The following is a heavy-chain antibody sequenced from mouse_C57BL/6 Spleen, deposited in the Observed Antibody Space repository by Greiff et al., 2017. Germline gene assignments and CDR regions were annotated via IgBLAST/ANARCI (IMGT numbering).Heavy chain of an antibody. D-gene: IGHD3-2*02. V-gene: IGHV14-4*01. CDR2: IDPENGDT. CDR1: GFNIKDDY. J-gene: IGHJ3*01. CDR3: TTTAQAF. Sequence: EVKLMESGAELVRPGASVKLSCTASGFNIKDDYMHWVKQRPEQGLEWIGWIDPENGDTEYASKFQGKATITADTSSNTAYLQLSSLTSEDTAVYYCTTTAQAFWGQGTLVTVSA.